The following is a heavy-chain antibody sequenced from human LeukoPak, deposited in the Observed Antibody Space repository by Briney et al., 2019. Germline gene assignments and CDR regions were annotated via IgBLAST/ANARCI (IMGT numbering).Heavy chain of an antibody. V-gene: IGHV4-4*07. CDR2: IYTSGST. CDR3: ARDYYDSSCHLWWFDP. CDR1: GGSISSYY. J-gene: IGHJ5*02. D-gene: IGHD3-22*01. Sequence: SETLSLTCTVSGGSISSYYCSWIRQPAGKGLEWIGRIYTSGSTNYNPSLKSRVTMSVDTSKNQFSLKLTSVTAADTAVYYCARDYYDSSCHLWWFDPWGQGTLVTVSS.